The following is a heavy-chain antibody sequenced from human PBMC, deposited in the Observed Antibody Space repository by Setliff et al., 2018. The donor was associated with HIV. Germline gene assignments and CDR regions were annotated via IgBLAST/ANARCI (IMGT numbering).Heavy chain of an antibody. Sequence: SETLSLTCNVSGGSINTGGYYWSWIRQHPGKGLEWIGYIYYSGSTYYNPSLKTRVTISVDTSKKQFSLRLSPVTAADTAVYYCARDSNAPYFQHWGQGTLVTVSS. V-gene: IGHV4-31*03. CDR3: ARDSNAPYFQH. CDR2: IYYSGST. CDR1: GGSINTGGYY. J-gene: IGHJ1*01. D-gene: IGHD1-1*01.